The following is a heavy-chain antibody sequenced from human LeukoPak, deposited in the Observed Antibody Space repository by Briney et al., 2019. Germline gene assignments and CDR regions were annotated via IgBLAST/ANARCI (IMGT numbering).Heavy chain of an antibody. V-gene: IGHV3-30*04. CDR1: GFTFSSYA. CDR3: ARDSGGNFDY. D-gene: IGHD6-25*01. Sequence: GGSLSLSCAASGFTFSSYAMHWVRQAPGKGLEWVAVISYDGSNKYYADSVKGRFTISRDNSKNTLYLQMNSLRAEDTAVYYCARDSGGNFDYWGQGTLVTVFS. J-gene: IGHJ4*02. CDR2: ISYDGSNK.